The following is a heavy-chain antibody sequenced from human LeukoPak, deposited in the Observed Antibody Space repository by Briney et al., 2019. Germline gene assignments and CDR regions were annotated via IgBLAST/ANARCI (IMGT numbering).Heavy chain of an antibody. Sequence: PSETLSLTCTVSGGSISSYYWSWIRQPPGKGLEWIGEINHSGSTNYNPSLKSRVTISVDTSKNQFSLKLSSVTAADTAVYYCARGPSGIVGATRVFQHWGQGTLVTVSS. J-gene: IGHJ1*01. V-gene: IGHV4-34*01. CDR1: GGSISSYY. CDR3: ARGPSGIVGATRVFQH. D-gene: IGHD1-26*01. CDR2: INHSGST.